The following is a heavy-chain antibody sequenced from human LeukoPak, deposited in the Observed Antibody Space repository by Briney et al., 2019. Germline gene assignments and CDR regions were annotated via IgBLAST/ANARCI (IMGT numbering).Heavy chain of an antibody. CDR3: ARVGYCSSTSCYGTYYFDY. D-gene: IGHD2-2*01. CDR1: GFTFTTYS. J-gene: IGHJ4*02. Sequence: GGSLRLSCAASGFTFTTYSMNWVRQAPGKGLEWVSSISSSSTYMYYANSVEGRFTISRDNAKNSLYLQMNSLRAEDTALYYCARVGYCSSTSCYGTYYFDYWGQGTLVTVSS. CDR2: ISSSSTYM. V-gene: IGHV3-21*01.